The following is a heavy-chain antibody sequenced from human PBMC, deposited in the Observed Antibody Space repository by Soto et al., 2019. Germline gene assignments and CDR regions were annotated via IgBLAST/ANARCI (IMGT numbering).Heavy chain of an antibody. J-gene: IGHJ4*02. CDR1: GFTFSSYW. D-gene: IGHD4-17*01. Sequence: EVQLVESGGGLVQTGGSLRLSCVVSGFTFSSYWMHWVRQVPGKGLVWVSGISTDGSSTRYADSVKGRFTISRDNAKNTLYLQMNSLRAEDKALYYCTRAFFTVTSRGYWGQGTLVTVSS. V-gene: IGHV3-74*01. CDR3: TRAFFTVTSRGY. CDR2: ISTDGSST.